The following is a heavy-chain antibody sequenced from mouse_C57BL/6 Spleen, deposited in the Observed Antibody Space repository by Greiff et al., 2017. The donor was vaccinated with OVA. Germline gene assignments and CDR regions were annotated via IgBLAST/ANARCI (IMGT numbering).Heavy chain of an antibody. V-gene: IGHV1-18*01. CDR3: ARSEDYYGSSEYFDD. CDR1: VYPFPAYK. J-gene: IGHJ1*03. Sequence: EVQLQQSGPELVKPGASVKIPRKASVYPFPAYKLDWVKQSPGKSLEWIGDINPNNGGTIYNQKFKGKATLTVDKSSSTAYMELRSLTSEDTAVYYCARSEDYYGSSEYFDDWGKGTTVTVSS. D-gene: IGHD1-1*01. CDR2: INPNNGGT.